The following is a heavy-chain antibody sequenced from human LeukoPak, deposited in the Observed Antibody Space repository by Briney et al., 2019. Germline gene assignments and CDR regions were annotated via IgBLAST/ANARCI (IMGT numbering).Heavy chain of an antibody. Sequence: GGSLRLSCAASGFTFSSYSMNWVRQAPGKGLEWVSSISSSSSYIYCADSVKGRFTISRDNAKNSLYLQMNSLRAEDTAVYYCARDFPRVWYSSGWYDNGMDVWGQGTTVTVSS. CDR3: ARDFPRVWYSSGWYDNGMDV. V-gene: IGHV3-21*01. CDR1: GFTFSSYS. CDR2: ISSSSSYI. D-gene: IGHD6-19*01. J-gene: IGHJ6*02.